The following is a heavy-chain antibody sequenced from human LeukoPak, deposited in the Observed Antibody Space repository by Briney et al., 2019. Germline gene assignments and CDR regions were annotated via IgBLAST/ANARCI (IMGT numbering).Heavy chain of an antibody. CDR1: GFTFSNHD. CDR2: ISTTGTYV. D-gene: IGHD5-24*01. J-gene: IGHJ3*01. CDR3: AREDGEAFDV. Sequence: PGGSLRLSCAASGFTFSNHDMTWVRQAPGKGLEWVSSISTTGTYVFYAGSVKGRFTISRDNAKNSLYLQMNSLTAEDTAIYYCAREDGEAFDVWGQGTMVTVSS. V-gene: IGHV3-21*01.